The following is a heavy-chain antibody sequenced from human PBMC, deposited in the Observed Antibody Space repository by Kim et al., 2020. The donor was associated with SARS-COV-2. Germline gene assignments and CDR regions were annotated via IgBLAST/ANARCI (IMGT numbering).Heavy chain of an antibody. CDR2: ISYDGSNK. CDR3: ARSPIYDYVWGSYRLGYYGMDV. D-gene: IGHD3-16*02. Sequence: GGSLRLSCAASGFTFSSYAMHWVRQAPGKGLEWVAVISYDGSNKYYADSVKGRFTIPRDNSKNTLYLQMNSLRAEDTAVYYCARSPIYDYVWGSYRLGYYGMDVWGQGTTVTVSS. CDR1: GFTFSSYA. V-gene: IGHV3-30*04. J-gene: IGHJ6*02.